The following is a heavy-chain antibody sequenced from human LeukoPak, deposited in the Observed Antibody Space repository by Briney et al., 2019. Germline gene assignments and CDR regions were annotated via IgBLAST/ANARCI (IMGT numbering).Heavy chain of an antibody. CDR3: ARRAANYDFWSGYNV. V-gene: IGHV3-7*01. D-gene: IGHD3-3*01. J-gene: IGHJ6*04. Sequence: GGSLRLSCAASEFTFSTYWMSWVRQAPGKGLEWVAGIKQDGSEKYYVDSVKGRFTISRDNAKNSVYLQMNSLRVEDTAMYYCARRAANYDFWSGYNVWGKGTTVTVSS. CDR1: EFTFSTYW. CDR2: IKQDGSEK.